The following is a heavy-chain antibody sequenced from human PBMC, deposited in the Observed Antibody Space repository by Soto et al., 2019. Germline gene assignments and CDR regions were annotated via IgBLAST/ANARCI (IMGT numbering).Heavy chain of an antibody. D-gene: IGHD3-16*01. CDR1: GFTFSSSA. Sequence: GGPLRLSCAASGFTFSSSAMSWVRQAPGTGLEWVSTTTPTGANTHYADSAKGRFTISRDNSRNTVDLQMNSLRAADTALYYCVSWVSDHFDYWGQGTPVTVSS. V-gene: IGHV3-23*01. CDR2: TTPTGANT. J-gene: IGHJ4*02. CDR3: VSWVSDHFDY.